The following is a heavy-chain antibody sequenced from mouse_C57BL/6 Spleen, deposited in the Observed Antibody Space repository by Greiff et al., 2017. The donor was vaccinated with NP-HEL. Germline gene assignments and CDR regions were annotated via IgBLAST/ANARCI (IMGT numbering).Heavy chain of an antibody. CDR1: GYAFTNYL. CDR2: INPGSGGT. V-gene: IGHV1-54*01. D-gene: IGHD1-1*01. J-gene: IGHJ2*01. CDR3: ARRGFITTASGY. Sequence: QVQLQQSGAELVRPGPSVKVSCKASGYAFTNYLIEWVKQRPGQGLEWIGVINPGSGGTNYNEKFKGKATLTADKSSSTAYMQLSSLTSEDSAVYFCARRGFITTASGYWGQGTTLTVSS.